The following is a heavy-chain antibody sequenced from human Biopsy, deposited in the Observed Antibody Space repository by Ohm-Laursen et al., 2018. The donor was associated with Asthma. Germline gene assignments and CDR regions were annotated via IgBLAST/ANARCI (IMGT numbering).Heavy chain of an antibody. D-gene: IGHD3-10*01. CDR3: ARGLDYSGRSGFDC. V-gene: IGHV3-33*05. J-gene: IGHJ4*02. Sequence: RSLRLSCAASGFTFSSYGMDWVRQAPGKGLEWVALMSYDGSIKDYADSVKGRFTISRDNSMNTLYLHMNSLRVEDTAVYYCARGLDYSGRSGFDCWGPGTLVTVSS. CDR2: MSYDGSIK. CDR1: GFTFSSYG.